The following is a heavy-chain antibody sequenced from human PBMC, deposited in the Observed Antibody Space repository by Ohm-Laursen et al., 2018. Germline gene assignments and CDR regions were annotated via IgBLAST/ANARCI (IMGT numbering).Heavy chain of an antibody. CDR1: GFTFSSYG. J-gene: IGHJ4*02. V-gene: IGHV3-30*18. CDR3: AKEQWLDLWYFDY. D-gene: IGHD6-19*01. CDR2: ISYDGSNK. Sequence: SLRLSCTASGFTFSSYGMHWVRQAPGEGLEWVAVISYDGSNKYYADSVKGRFTISRDNSKNTLYLQMNSLRAEDTAVYYCAKEQWLDLWYFDYWGQGTLVTVSS.